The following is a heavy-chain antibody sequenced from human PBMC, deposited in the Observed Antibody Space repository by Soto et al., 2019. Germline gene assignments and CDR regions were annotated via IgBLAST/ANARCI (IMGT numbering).Heavy chain of an antibody. V-gene: IGHV3-30-3*01. CDR1: GFTFSSYA. Sequence: GGSLRLSCAASGFTFSSYAMHWVRQAPGKGLEWVAVISYDGSNKYYADSVKGRFTISRDNSKNTLYLQMNSLRAEDTAVYYCAREVKWELLRGMDVWGQGTTVTVSS. D-gene: IGHD1-26*01. CDR2: ISYDGSNK. CDR3: AREVKWELLRGMDV. J-gene: IGHJ6*02.